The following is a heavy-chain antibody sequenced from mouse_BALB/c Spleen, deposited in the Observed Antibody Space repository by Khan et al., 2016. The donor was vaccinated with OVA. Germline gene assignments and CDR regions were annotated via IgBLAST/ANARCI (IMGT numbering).Heavy chain of an antibody. V-gene: IGHV3-2*02. CDR1: GYSITSDYA. J-gene: IGHJ3*01. CDR2: INYSGRT. D-gene: IGHD3-3*01. Sequence: EVKLLESGPGLVKPSQSLSHTCTVTGYSITSDYAWNWIRQFPGNKLEWMGYINYSGRTSYTPSLKSRISITRDTSKNQFFLQLNSVTTEDTATYYCVRGRAYWGQGTLVTVSA. CDR3: VRGRAY.